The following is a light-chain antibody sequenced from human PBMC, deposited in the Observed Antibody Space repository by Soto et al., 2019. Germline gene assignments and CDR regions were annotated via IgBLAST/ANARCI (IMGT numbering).Light chain of an antibody. CDR3: QQYGSSQYT. CDR2: GAS. V-gene: IGKV3-20*01. Sequence: EIVLTQSPGTLSLSPGERATLSCRASQSVNNNYLAWYQQKPGQAPRLLIYGASSRATGSPDRFSGSGSGTDFTLTISRLEPEDFALYYCQQYGSSQYTFGQGTKLEIK. CDR1: QSVNNNY. J-gene: IGKJ2*01.